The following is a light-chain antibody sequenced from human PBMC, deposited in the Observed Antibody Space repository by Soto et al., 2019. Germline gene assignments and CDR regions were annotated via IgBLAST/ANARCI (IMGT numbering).Light chain of an antibody. CDR1: QNISSY. J-gene: IGKJ1*01. Sequence: ISLTQSPATLSLSPGKRAALSCRASQNISSYLIWYQQKPGQAPRLLIYDVSNRATGIPDRFSGSGSGTDFTLTISRLEPEDFAVYCCQQYGSSPRTFGQGTKVDIK. V-gene: IGKV3-20*01. CDR3: QQYGSSPRT. CDR2: DVS.